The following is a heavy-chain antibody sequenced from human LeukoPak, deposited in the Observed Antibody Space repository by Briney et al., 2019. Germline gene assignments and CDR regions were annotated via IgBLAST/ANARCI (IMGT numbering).Heavy chain of an antibody. CDR2: IRQDGGAK. J-gene: IGHJ4*02. D-gene: IGHD6-13*01. V-gene: IGHV3-7*01. CDR1: GFTVSDNY. Sequence: GGSLRLSCAASGFTVSDNYMSWVRQAPGEGLEWVANIRQDGGAKNYVDSVKGRFTISRDNAKKSLYLQMNSLRAEDTAVYYCAPPPIAATGNWGQGTLVTVSS. CDR3: APPPIAATGN.